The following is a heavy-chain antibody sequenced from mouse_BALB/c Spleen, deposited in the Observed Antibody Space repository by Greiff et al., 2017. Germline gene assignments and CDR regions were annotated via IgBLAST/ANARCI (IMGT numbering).Heavy chain of an antibody. J-gene: IGHJ1*01. CDR2: IYPGNVNT. CDR3: ARSGTTVPHWYMDV. V-gene: IGHV1S56*01. CDR1: GYTFTSYY. D-gene: IGHD1-1*01. Sequence: QVQLQQSGPELVKPGASVRISCKASGYTFTSYYIHWVKQRPGQGLEWIGWIYPGNVNTKYNEKFKGKATLTADKSSSTAYMQLSSLTSEDSAVYFCARSGTTVPHWYMDVWGAGTTVTVSS.